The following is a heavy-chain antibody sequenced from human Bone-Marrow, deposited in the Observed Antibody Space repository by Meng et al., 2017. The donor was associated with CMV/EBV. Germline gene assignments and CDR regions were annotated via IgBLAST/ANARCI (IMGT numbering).Heavy chain of an antibody. V-gene: IGHV1-46*01. CDR1: GYTFTVYY. Sequence: ASVKVSCKTSGYTFTVYYVQWVRQAPGQGLEWMGIINPSGGSTSYAQKFQGRVTMTRDTSTSTVYMELSSLRSEDTAVYYCARASDFWSGSKDWFDPWGQGTLVTVSS. CDR3: ARASDFWSGSKDWFDP. D-gene: IGHD3-3*01. J-gene: IGHJ5*02. CDR2: INPSGGST.